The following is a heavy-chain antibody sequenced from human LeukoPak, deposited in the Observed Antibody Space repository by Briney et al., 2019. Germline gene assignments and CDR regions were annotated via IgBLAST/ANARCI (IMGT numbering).Heavy chain of an antibody. V-gene: IGHV3-7*03. CDR2: IKQDGSEK. CDR1: GFTFSSYW. D-gene: IGHD3-3*01. CDR3: ARGLLFPHYYYYGMDV. Sequence: GGSLRLSCAASGFTFSSYWMSWVRQAPGKGLEWVANIKQDGSEKYYVDSVKGRFTISRDNAKNSLYLQMNSLRAEDTAVYYCARGLLFPHYYYYGMDVWGQGTTVTVSS. J-gene: IGHJ6*02.